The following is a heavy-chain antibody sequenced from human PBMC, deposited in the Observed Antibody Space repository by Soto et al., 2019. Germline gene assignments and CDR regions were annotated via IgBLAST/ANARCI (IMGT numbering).Heavy chain of an antibody. V-gene: IGHV4-61*01. D-gene: IGHD2-15*01. CDR3: ARDYSGYCSGGSCYSGGWFDP. Sequence: PSETLSLTCTVSGGSVSSGSYYWSWIRQPPGKGLEWIGYIYYSGSTNYNPSLKSRVTISVDTSKNQFSLKLSSVTAADTAVYYCARDYSGYCSGGSCYSGGWFDPWGQGTLVTVSS. J-gene: IGHJ5*02. CDR1: GGSVSSGSYY. CDR2: IYYSGST.